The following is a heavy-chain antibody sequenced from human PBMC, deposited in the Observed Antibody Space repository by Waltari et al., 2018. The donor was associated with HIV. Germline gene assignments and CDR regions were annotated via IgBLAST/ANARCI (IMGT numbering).Heavy chain of an antibody. CDR1: GGSISSSNW. Sequence: QVQLQESGPGLVKPSGTLSLTCAVSGGSISSSNWWSWVRQPPGSGRKWIGEIEHNGSTNYNPSLKSRVTISVDKSKNQFSLKLGSVTAADTAVYYCARGNGVPDLYCFDYWGQGTLFTVAS. V-gene: IGHV4-4*02. J-gene: IGHJ4*02. CDR2: IEHNGST. CDR3: ARGNGVPDLYCFDY. D-gene: IGHD3-3*01.